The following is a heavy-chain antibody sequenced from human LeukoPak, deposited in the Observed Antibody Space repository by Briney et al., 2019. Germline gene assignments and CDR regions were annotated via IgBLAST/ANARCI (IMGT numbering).Heavy chain of an antibody. J-gene: IGHJ3*02. CDR2: IYYSGNT. D-gene: IGHD2-2*01. CDR1: GGSISTSGYY. CDR3: ATSPPVVPAAITAFDI. Sequence: SETLSLTCTVSGGSISTSGYYWGWIRQPPGKRLEWIGSIYYSGNTYYNPSLKSRVTVSVDTSKNQFSLKLTSVTAADTAVYYCATSPPVVPAAITAFDIWGQGTMVTVSS. V-gene: IGHV4-39*07.